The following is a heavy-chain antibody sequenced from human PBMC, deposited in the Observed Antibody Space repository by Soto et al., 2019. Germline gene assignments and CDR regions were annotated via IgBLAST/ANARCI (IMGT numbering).Heavy chain of an antibody. CDR1: GGSISSSSYY. CDR3: ARHLWGSSSWYYYYYYMDV. D-gene: IGHD6-13*01. Sequence: SETLSLTCTVSGGSISSSSYYWGWIRQPPGKGLEWIGSIYYSGSTYYNPSLKSRVTISVDTSKNQFSLKLSSVTAADTAVYYCARHLWGSSSWYYYYYYMDVWGKGTTVTVSS. CDR2: IYYSGST. J-gene: IGHJ6*03. V-gene: IGHV4-39*01.